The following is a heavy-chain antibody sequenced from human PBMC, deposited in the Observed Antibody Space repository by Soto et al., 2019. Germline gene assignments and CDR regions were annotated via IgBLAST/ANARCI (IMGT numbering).Heavy chain of an antibody. Sequence: GGSLRLSCAASGFTVSSNYMSWVRQAPGKGLEWVSVIYSGGSTYYADSVKGRFTISRHNSKNTLYLQMNSLRAEDTAVYYCARCGRGGDGYDGMDVWGQGTTVTVSS. CDR2: IYSGGST. D-gene: IGHD2-21*02. CDR1: GFTVSSNY. J-gene: IGHJ6*02. CDR3: ARCGRGGDGYDGMDV. V-gene: IGHV3-53*04.